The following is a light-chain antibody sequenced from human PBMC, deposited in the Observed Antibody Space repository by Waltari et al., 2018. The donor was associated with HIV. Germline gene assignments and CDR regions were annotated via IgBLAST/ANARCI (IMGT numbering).Light chain of an antibody. J-gene: IGLJ2*01. CDR1: SSNLGNHY. CDR2: YNN. CDR3: GTWDSSLSAGG. Sequence: QSVLTQPPSVSAAPGQQVTISCSGSSSNLGNHYVSWYQQLPGTAPKLRSEYNNKRPSGIPDRVSGSKSGTPATLSITGLQTGDEADYYCGTWDSSLSAGGFGGGTKLTVL. V-gene: IGLV1-51*02.